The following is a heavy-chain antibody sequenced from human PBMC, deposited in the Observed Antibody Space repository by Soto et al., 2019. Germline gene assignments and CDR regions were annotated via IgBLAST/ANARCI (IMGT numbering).Heavy chain of an antibody. J-gene: IGHJ4*02. Sequence: PGESLKISCKGSGYSFPNYWIAWVRQMPGKGLEWMGIIDPADSDTRYSPSFQGQVTISADKSISTAYLQWSRLKASDTAMYYCARRHSQYDRSPPSDYFDYWGQGTLVTVSS. CDR1: GYSFPNYW. V-gene: IGHV5-51*03. D-gene: IGHD2-15*01. CDR2: IDPADSDT. CDR3: ARRHSQYDRSPPSDYFDY.